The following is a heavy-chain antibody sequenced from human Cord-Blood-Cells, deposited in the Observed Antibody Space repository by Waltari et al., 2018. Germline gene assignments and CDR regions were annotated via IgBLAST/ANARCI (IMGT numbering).Heavy chain of an antibody. Sequence: EVQLLESGGGLVQPGGSLRISCAGSGFTFSSHAVSWVRQAPGTGLEWVSAISGSGCSTYYADSVKGRFTISRDNSKNTLYLQMNSLRAEDTSVYYCAKDRFPFGGVIVEAFDIWGQGTMVTVSS. V-gene: IGHV3-23*01. CDR3: AKDRFPFGGVIVEAFDI. CDR1: GFTFSSHA. CDR2: ISGSGCST. D-gene: IGHD3-16*02. J-gene: IGHJ3*02.